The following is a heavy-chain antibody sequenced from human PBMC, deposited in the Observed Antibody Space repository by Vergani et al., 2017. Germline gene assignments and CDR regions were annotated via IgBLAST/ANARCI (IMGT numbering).Heavy chain of an antibody. Sequence: EVQLLEPGGDLVQPGGSLRPSCTASGFIFSTYAMTWVRQAPGKGLEWVSGISSSGAPTYYADSVKGRVTTSRDNSKNTIYLQMNSLGVEDTAVYYCARTYERYACFDYWRQRTLVTVSS. CDR1: GFIFSTYA. CDR3: ARTYERYACFDY. J-gene: IGHJ4*01. D-gene: IGHD3-16*01. V-gene: IGHV3-23*01. CDR2: ISSSGAPT.